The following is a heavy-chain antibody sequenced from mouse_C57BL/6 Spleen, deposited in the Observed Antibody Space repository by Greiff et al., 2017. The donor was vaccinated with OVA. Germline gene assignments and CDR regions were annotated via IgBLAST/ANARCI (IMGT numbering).Heavy chain of an antibody. V-gene: IGHV1-15*01. D-gene: IGHD2-5*01. Sequence: VQLQQSGAELVRPGASVTLSCTASGYTFTDYEMHWVKQTPVHGLEWIGAIDPETGGTAYNQKFKGKAILTADKSSSTAYMELRCLTSENSAVYYCTRDSNYGFAFWGQGTLVTVSA. CDR2: IDPETGGT. J-gene: IGHJ3*01. CDR1: GYTFTDYE. CDR3: TRDSNYGFAF.